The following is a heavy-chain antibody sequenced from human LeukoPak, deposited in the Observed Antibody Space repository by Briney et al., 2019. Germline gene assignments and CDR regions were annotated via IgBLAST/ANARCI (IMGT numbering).Heavy chain of an antibody. CDR3: ARRGSGYYYYYYMDV. J-gene: IGHJ6*03. CDR1: GGSFSGYY. D-gene: IGHD2-15*01. Sequence: PSETLSLTCAVYGGSFSGYYWSWIRQPPGKGLEWIGEINHSGSTNYNPSLKSRVTISVDTSKNQFSPKLSSVTAADTAVYYCARRGSGYYYYYYMDVWGKGTTVTISS. V-gene: IGHV4-34*01. CDR2: INHSGST.